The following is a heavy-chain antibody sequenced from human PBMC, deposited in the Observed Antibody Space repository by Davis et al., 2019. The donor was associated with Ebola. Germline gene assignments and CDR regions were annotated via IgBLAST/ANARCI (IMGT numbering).Heavy chain of an antibody. Sequence: ASVKVSCKTSGYTFSNYYMYWVRQAPGQGLELMGLINPSGGSTSYAQKFQGRVTMTRDRSTSTVYMELISLRSEDTAVYYCARGVYSHANWFDPWGQGTLVTVSS. D-gene: IGHD5-18*01. V-gene: IGHV1-46*03. J-gene: IGHJ5*02. CDR3: ARGVYSHANWFDP. CDR1: GYTFSNYY. CDR2: INPSGGST.